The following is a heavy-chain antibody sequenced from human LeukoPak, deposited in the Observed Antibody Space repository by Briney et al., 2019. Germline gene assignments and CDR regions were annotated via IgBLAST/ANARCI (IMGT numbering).Heavy chain of an antibody. J-gene: IGHJ6*03. CDR1: GFTFDDYG. V-gene: IGHV3-20*04. Sequence: PGGSLRLSCAASGFTFDDYGMSWVRQAPGKGLEWVSGINWNGGSTVYADSVKGRFTISRDNAKNSLYLQMNSLRAEDTALYYCARSGRPGRDYYYYYMDVWGKGTTVTVSS. CDR3: ARSGRPGRDYYYYYMDV. CDR2: INWNGGST.